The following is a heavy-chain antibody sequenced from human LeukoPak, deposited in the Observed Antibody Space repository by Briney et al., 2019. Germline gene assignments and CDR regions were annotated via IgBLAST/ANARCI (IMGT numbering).Heavy chain of an antibody. V-gene: IGHV4-34*01. CDR2: INHSGST. CDR1: GGSFSGYY. Sequence: SETLSLTCAVYGGSFSGYYWSWIRQPPGKGLEWIGEINHSGSTNYNPSLKSRVTISVDTSKNQFSLKLSSVTAADTAVYYCARGRIVVVPAAIMSYFDYWGQGTLVTVSS. D-gene: IGHD2-2*02. J-gene: IGHJ4*02. CDR3: ARGRIVVVPAAIMSYFDY.